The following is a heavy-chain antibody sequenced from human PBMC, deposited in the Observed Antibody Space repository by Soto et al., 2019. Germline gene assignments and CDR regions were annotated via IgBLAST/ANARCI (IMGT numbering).Heavy chain of an antibody. Sequence: ASVKVSCKASGYTFTSYAMHWVRQAPGQRLEWMGWINAGNGNTKYSQKFQGRVTITRDTSASTAYMELSSLRSEDTAVYYCASDITIFGVVIPLGYWGQGTLVTVSS. CDR2: INAGNGNT. D-gene: IGHD3-3*01. V-gene: IGHV1-3*01. CDR3: ASDITIFGVVIPLGY. J-gene: IGHJ4*02. CDR1: GYTFTSYA.